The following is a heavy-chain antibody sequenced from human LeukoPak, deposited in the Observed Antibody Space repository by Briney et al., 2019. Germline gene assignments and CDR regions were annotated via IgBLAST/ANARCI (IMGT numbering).Heavy chain of an antibody. D-gene: IGHD2-2*01. CDR3: AKCSSWVVQGAFDI. J-gene: IGHJ3*02. Sequence: PGGSLRLSCAASGFTFSSYAMSWVRQAPGKGLEGVSAISGSGGSTYYADSVKGRFTISRDNSRNTLYLQMNSLRAEDTAVYYCAKCSSWVVQGAFDIWGQGTMVTVSS. V-gene: IGHV3-23*01. CDR1: GFTFSSYA. CDR2: ISGSGGST.